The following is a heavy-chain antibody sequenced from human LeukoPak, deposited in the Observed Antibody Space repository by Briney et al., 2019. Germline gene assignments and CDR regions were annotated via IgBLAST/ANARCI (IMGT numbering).Heavy chain of an antibody. CDR2: IYPGDSDT. D-gene: IGHD2-15*01. CDR1: GYSFTSYW. V-gene: IGHV5-51*01. CDR3: ARRRISGGGRDYYMDV. Sequence: GESLKISCKGSGYSFTSYWIGWVRQMPGKGLEWMGIIYPGDSDTRYSPSFQGQVTISADKSISTAHLQWSSLKASDTAMYYCARRRISGGGRDYYMDVWGKGTTVTVSS. J-gene: IGHJ6*03.